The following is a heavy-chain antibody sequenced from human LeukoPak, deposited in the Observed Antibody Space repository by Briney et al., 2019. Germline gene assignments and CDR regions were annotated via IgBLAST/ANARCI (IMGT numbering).Heavy chain of an antibody. D-gene: IGHD3-22*01. V-gene: IGHV3-64D*09. CDR1: GFTFSRYG. CDR2: IVSNGDST. CDR3: VNPGWYYDSSGYSYYYGMDV. Sequence: GGSLRLSCSASGFTFSRYGMHCVRQAPGKGLEYVSAIVSNGDSTYYADSVKGRFTISRDNAKNTLYLQMSSLRPDDTAVYYCVNPGWYYDSSGYSYYYGMDVWGQGTTVTVSS. J-gene: IGHJ6*02.